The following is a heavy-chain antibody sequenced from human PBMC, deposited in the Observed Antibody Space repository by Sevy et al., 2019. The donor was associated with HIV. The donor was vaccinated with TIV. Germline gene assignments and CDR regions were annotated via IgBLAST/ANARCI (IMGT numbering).Heavy chain of an antibody. V-gene: IGHV1-69*06. J-gene: IGHJ4*02. D-gene: IGHD2-8*01. Sequence: ASVKVSCKASGGTFSSYAISWVRQAPGQGLEWMGGIIPILGTANYAQKFQGRVTITADKSTSTAYMELSSLRSEDTAVYYCAVGYCTNGVCYSSDYWGQGTLVTVSS. CDR3: AVGYCTNGVCYSSDY. CDR2: IIPILGTA. CDR1: GGTFSSYA.